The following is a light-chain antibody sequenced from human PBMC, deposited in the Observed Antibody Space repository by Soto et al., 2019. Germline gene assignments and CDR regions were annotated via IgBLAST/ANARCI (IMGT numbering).Light chain of an antibody. CDR2: KAS. V-gene: IGKV1-5*03. CDR3: HQYSRYPWT. CDR1: QSVGSW. Sequence: QMTQSPSTLSASEGDRVTITCWASQSVGSWLAWHQQKPGRAPKVLVYKASNLQDGVPSSFSGSGSGTEFTLTISSLQPDDVATYFCHQYSRYPWTFGQGTKVEIK. J-gene: IGKJ1*01.